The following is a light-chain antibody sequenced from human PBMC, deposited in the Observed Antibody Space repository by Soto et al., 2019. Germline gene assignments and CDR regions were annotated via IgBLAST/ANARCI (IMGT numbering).Light chain of an antibody. CDR2: DVS. CDR3: QQYDSYSWT. CDR1: QSVSNW. J-gene: IGKJ1*01. V-gene: IGKV1-5*01. Sequence: DIQMTQSPSTLSASVGERVTITCRASQSVSNWLAWYQHKPGKAPKLLIYDVSSLESGVPSRFSGSGSGTEFILTISSLQPDDFATYYCQQYDSYSWTFDQGPKVHIK.